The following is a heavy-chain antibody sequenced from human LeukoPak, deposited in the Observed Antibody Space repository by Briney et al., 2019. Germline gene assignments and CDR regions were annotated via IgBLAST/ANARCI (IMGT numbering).Heavy chain of an antibody. J-gene: IGHJ4*02. D-gene: IGHD2/OR15-2a*01. Sequence: PSETLSLTCNVSGASMSNYYWVWIRQPPGKGLEWIRSIYHSGTTYSGSTYYNPSLKSRVTISLDTSKNQFSLKVGSMTAADTAVYYCARAGVYGLIDYWGQGTMVTVSS. CDR2: IYHSGTTYSGST. CDR1: GASMSNYY. V-gene: IGHV4-39*07. CDR3: ARAGVYGLIDY.